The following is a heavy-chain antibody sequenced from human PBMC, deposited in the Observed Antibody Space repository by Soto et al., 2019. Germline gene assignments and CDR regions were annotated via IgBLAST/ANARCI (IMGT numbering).Heavy chain of an antibody. D-gene: IGHD2-2*01. CDR3: ARYIPGVRYYGMDV. CDR1: GFSFSSYA. V-gene: IGHV3-23*01. J-gene: IGHJ6*02. CDR2: IGESGTPP. Sequence: EVQLLESGGGLVQPGGSLRLSCAASGFSFSSYAMKWVRQAPGKGLEWVSLIGESGTPPYYADSVKGRFPISRDNSGNTLFLEMYSLRAEDTAVYYCARYIPGVRYYGMDVWGQGTTVTVSS.